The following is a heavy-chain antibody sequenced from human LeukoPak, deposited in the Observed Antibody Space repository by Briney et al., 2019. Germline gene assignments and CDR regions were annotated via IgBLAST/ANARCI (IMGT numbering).Heavy chain of an antibody. CDR3: AIHQEVYWYFDL. V-gene: IGHV1-69*05. CDR2: IIPVFGTA. D-gene: IGHD2-2*01. J-gene: IGHJ2*01. CDR1: GGTFSSYA. Sequence: ASVKVSCKAPGGTFSSYAISWVRQAPGQGLEWMGGIIPVFGTANYAQKFRGRVTITTDESTSTAYMELSSLRSEDTAVYYCAIHQEVYWYFDLWGRGTLVTVSS.